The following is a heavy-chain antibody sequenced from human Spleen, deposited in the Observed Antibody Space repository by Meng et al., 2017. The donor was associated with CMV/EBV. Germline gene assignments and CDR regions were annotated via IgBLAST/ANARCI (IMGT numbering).Heavy chain of an antibody. Sequence: QVQLQQWGAGPLKPSETLSPTCAVYGGSFSGYYWSWIRQPPGKGLEWIGEVSHSGNTNYSPSLKSRVTVSIDTTKNQFSLKLSSVTAADTAVYYCARGLSVSALAEHYFDFWGQGTLVTVSS. J-gene: IGHJ4*02. V-gene: IGHV4-34*01. CDR2: VSHSGNT. CDR3: ARGLSVSALAEHYFDF. D-gene: IGHD2-21*01. CDR1: GGSFSGYY.